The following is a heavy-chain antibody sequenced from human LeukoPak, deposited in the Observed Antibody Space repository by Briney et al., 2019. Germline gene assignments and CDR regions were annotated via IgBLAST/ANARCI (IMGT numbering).Heavy chain of an antibody. V-gene: IGHV3-53*04. D-gene: IGHD1-26*01. Sequence: PVGPSFADPRVRDSCNYMRWPHQAPKKGLEWVSVIYSGGSTYYADSVKGRFTISRHNSKNTLYLQMNSLRAEDTAVYYCARGVGAFDYWGQGTLVTVSS. J-gene: IGHJ4*02. CDR3: ARGVGAFDY. CDR2: IYSGGST. CDR1: RVRDSCNY.